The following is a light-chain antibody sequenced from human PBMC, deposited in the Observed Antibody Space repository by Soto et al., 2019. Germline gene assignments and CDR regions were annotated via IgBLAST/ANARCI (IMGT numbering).Light chain of an antibody. V-gene: IGKV1-9*01. CDR2: AAS. Sequence: DIQMTQSPSSLSASVGDRVTITFRASQSISSYLNWYQQKPGKAPKLLIYAASTLQSGVPSRFSGSGSGTDFTLTISSLQPEEFATYYCQQLSSYPWTFGQGTKVDIK. CDR3: QQLSSYPWT. J-gene: IGKJ1*01. CDR1: QSISSY.